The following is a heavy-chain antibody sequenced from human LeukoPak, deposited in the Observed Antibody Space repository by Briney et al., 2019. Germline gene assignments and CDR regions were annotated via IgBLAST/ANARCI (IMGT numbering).Heavy chain of an antibody. V-gene: IGHV4-59*01. J-gene: IGHJ4*02. CDR3: ARDRIAIIRYFDY. Sequence: SETLSLTCSVSGGSISSYYWSWIRQPPGKGLEWIGYIYYSGSTNYNPSLKSRVTISVDTSKNQFSLKLSSVTAADTAVYYCARDRIAIIRYFDYWGQGTLVTVSS. D-gene: IGHD3-9*01. CDR1: GGSISSYY. CDR2: IYYSGST.